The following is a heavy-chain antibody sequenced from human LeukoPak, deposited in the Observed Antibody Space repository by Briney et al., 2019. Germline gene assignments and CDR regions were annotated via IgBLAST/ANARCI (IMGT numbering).Heavy chain of an antibody. Sequence: SETLSLTCTVSGGSISSGDYYWSWIRQPPGKGLEWIGYIYYSGSTYYNPSLKSRVTISVDTSKNQFSLKLSSVTAADTAVYYCARDAGSSWGYYYYGMDVWGQGTTVTVSS. CDR3: ARDAGSSWGYYYYGMDV. D-gene: IGHD6-13*01. J-gene: IGHJ6*02. V-gene: IGHV4-30-4*01. CDR1: GGSISSGDYY. CDR2: IYYSGST.